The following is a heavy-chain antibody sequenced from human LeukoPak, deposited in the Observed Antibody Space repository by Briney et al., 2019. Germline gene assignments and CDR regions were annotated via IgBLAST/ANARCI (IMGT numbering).Heavy chain of an antibody. V-gene: IGHV4-59*08. J-gene: IGHJ5*02. Sequence: PSETLSLTCTVSGGSISSYYWSWIRQPPGKGLEWIGYIYYSGSTNYNPSLKSRVTISVDTSKNQFSLKLSSVTAADTAVYYCARRVIQLWSTPGWFDPWGQGTLVTVSS. CDR1: GGSISSYY. CDR2: IYYSGST. D-gene: IGHD5-18*01. CDR3: ARRVIQLWSTPGWFDP.